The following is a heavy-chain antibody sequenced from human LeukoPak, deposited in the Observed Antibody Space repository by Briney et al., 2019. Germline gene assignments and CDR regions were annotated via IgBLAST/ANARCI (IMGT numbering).Heavy chain of an antibody. CDR1: GYSISSGYY. CDR2: TYHSGST. CDR3: ARVVITMVRGATYYFDY. Sequence: SETLSLTCTVSGYSISSGYYWGWIRQPPGKGLEWIGSTYHSGSTYYNPSLKSRVTISVDTSKNQFSLKLSSVTAADTAVYYCARVVITMVRGATYYFDYWGQGTLVTVSS. D-gene: IGHD3-10*01. J-gene: IGHJ4*02. V-gene: IGHV4-38-2*02.